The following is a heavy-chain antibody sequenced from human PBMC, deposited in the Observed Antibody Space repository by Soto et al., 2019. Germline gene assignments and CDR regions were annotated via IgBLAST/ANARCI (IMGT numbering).Heavy chain of an antibody. Sequence: SGPTLVNPTQTLTLTCTFSGFSLSTSGVGVGWIRQPPGKALEWLALIYWNDDKRYSPSLKSRLTITKDTSKNQVVLTMTNMEPVDTAKYYCAHRPREHWLAAAGNNWFDPWGQGTLVTVSS. D-gene: IGHD6-13*01. CDR2: IYWNDDK. V-gene: IGHV2-5*01. J-gene: IGHJ5*02. CDR1: GFSLSTSGVG. CDR3: AHRPREHWLAAAGNNWFDP.